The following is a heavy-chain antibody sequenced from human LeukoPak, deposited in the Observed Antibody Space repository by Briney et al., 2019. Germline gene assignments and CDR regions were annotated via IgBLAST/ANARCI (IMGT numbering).Heavy chain of an antibody. D-gene: IGHD1-26*01. CDR3: AIVPYSGSLRRAEYFQH. J-gene: IGHJ1*01. V-gene: IGHV4-34*01. Sequence: PSGTLSLTCAVYGGSFSGYYWSWIRQTPGKGLEWIGEIDQSGGTNYNPSLKSRVTISVDTSKNQFSLKLSSVTAADTAVYYCAIVPYSGSLRRAEYFQHWGPGTLVTVSS. CDR2: IDQSGGT. CDR1: GGSFSGYY.